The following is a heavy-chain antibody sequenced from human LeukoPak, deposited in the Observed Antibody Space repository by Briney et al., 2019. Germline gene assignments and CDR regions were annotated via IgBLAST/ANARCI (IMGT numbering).Heavy chain of an antibody. CDR1: GFTFSSYA. Sequence: GGSLRLSCAASGFTFSSYAMSWVRQAPGKGLDWVSAISGSGGSTYYADSVKGRFTISRDNSKNTLYLQMNSLRAEDTALYYCAKAGGSGSYGLQYYYYMDVWGKGTTVTVSS. J-gene: IGHJ6*03. D-gene: IGHD3-10*01. V-gene: IGHV3-23*01. CDR2: ISGSGGST. CDR3: AKAGGSGSYGLQYYYYMDV.